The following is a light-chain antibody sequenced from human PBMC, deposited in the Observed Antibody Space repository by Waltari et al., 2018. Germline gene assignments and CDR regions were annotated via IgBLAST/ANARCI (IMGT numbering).Light chain of an antibody. J-gene: IGLJ3*02. CDR2: RND. CDR1: SSHIGSNI. Sequence: QSVLTQPPSASATPGQRVTISCSGRSSHIGSNIVNWYQQVPGTTPKLLIYRNDQRPSGVPDRFSGSKSATSASLAISGLRSEDEADYYCAAWDDTLNGRWEFGGGTKLTVL. CDR3: AAWDDTLNGRWE. V-gene: IGLV1-44*01.